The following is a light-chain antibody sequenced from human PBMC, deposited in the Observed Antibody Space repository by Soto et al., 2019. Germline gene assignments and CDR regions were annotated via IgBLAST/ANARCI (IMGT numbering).Light chain of an antibody. V-gene: IGKV3-11*01. CDR3: QQRSNWPLT. CDR1: QSVSSY. Sequence: EIVLTQSPATLSLSPGERATLSCRASQSVSSYLAWYQQKRGQAPRLLIHDASNRATGIPARFSGSGYGTDFTLTISSLEPEDVAVYYCQQRSNWPLTFGRGTKVEI. CDR2: DAS. J-gene: IGKJ4*01.